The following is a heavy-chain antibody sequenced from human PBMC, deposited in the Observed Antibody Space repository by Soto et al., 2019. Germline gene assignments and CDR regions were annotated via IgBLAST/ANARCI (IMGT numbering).Heavy chain of an antibody. CDR3: AKSPNPGSASPAYYVMDG. J-gene: IGHJ6*02. CDR2: IIPVLDEE. V-gene: IGHV1-69*02. CDR1: GGSFTSFI. Sequence: QVQLVQSGAEVKKPGSSVKVSCKASGGSFTSFIVTWVRQAPGQGLEWMGRIIPVLDEEYYAQKFKGRLTFTAYKSTNTAYMELRSLISEDTAVYYCAKSPNPGSASPAYYVMDGWGLGTTVTVSS. D-gene: IGHD3-10*01.